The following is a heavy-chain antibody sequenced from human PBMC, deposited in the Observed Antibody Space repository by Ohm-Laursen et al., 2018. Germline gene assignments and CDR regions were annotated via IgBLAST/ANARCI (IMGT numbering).Heavy chain of an antibody. D-gene: IGHD1-26*01. CDR3: ASRRVGAGVVDY. CDR2: ISGSGDYT. V-gene: IGHV3-23*01. CDR1: GFTFNNYA. Sequence: SLRLSCTASGFTFNNYAMTWVRQAPGKGLEWVSGISGSGDYTHYADSVKGRFIISRDNSKNSLYLQMNSLRAEDTAVYYCASRRVGAGVVDYWGQGTLVTVSS. J-gene: IGHJ4*02.